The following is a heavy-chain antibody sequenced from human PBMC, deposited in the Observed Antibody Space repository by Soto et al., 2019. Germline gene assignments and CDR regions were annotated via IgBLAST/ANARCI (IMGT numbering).Heavy chain of an antibody. CDR1: GYSFTSYW. CDR2: IYPGDSDT. D-gene: IGHD3-3*01. CDR3: ARTFRVTEDYDFWSGSMGFDP. V-gene: IGHV5-51*01. Sequence: PGESLKISCKGSGYSFTSYWIGWLRQMPEKSLEWMGIIYPGDSDTRYSPSFQGQVTISADKSISTAYLQWSSLKASDTAMYYCARTFRVTEDYDFWSGSMGFDPWGQGTLVTVSS. J-gene: IGHJ5*02.